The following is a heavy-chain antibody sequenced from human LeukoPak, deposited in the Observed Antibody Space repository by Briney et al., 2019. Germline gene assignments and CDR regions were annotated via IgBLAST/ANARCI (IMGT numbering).Heavy chain of an antibody. D-gene: IGHD3-10*01. CDR3: PTQNYYGSGSYSHYFDS. Sequence: ASVKVSCKASGYTFTGYYMHWVRQAPGQGLEWMGRINPNSGGTNYAQKFQGRVTMTRDTSISTAYMELSRLRSDDPAVYYSPTQNYYGSGSYSHYFDSWGQGTLVTVSS. CDR1: GYTFTGYY. V-gene: IGHV1-2*06. J-gene: IGHJ4*02. CDR2: INPNSGGT.